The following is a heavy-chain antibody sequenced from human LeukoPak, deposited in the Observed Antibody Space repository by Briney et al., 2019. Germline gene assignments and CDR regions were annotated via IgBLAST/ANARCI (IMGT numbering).Heavy chain of an antibody. Sequence: PSETLSLTCTVSGGSISSCYWSWIRQPAGKGLEWIGRIYTSGSTNYNPSLKSRVTMSVDTSKNQFSLKLSSVTAADTAVYYCAGTVTTRRNYFDYWGQGTLVTVSS. J-gene: IGHJ4*02. CDR2: IYTSGST. CDR1: GGSISSCY. CDR3: AGTVTTRRNYFDY. V-gene: IGHV4-4*07. D-gene: IGHD4-17*01.